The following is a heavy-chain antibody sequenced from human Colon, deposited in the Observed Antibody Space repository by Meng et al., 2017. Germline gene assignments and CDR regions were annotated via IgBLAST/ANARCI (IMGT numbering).Heavy chain of an antibody. V-gene: IGHV4-30-2*06. CDR3: ARGYRGSTYFAY. D-gene: IGHD3-16*01. CDR1: GDSVTTPLSS. J-gene: IGHJ4*02. CDR2: IYDNGHT. Sequence: QLQLQESGSRLVKPSQTLSLTCAVPGDSVTTPLSSWSWIRQSPGKGLEWIGNIYDNGHTYYSPSLRSRVTISVDRSNNQFSLNLNSVTAADTAVYFCARGYRGSTYFAYWGQGILVTVSS.